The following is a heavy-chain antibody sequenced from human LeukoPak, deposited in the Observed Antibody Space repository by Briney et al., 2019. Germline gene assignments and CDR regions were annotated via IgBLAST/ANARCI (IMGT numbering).Heavy chain of an antibody. V-gene: IGHV3-53*01. J-gene: IGHJ4*02. Sequence: GGSLRLSCAASGFTVSSNYMSWVRQAPGKGLEWVSVIYSSGSTYYADSVKGRFTISRDNSKNTLYLQMNSLRAEDTAVYYCARGPRITSHFDWLWVDYWGQGTLVTVSS. D-gene: IGHD3-9*01. CDR2: IYSSGST. CDR3: ARGPRITSHFDWLWVDY. CDR1: GFTVSSNY.